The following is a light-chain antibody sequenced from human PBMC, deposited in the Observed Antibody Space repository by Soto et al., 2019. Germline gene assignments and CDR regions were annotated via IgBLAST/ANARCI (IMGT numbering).Light chain of an antibody. CDR3: QQYHSLPTT. V-gene: IGKV3-20*01. CDR1: QSVTSTY. CDR2: GAS. Sequence: EIVLTQSPGTLSLSPGERATLSCRASQSVTSTYLAWYQQKPGQPPRLLIYGASNRATGIPDRFSGSGSGTDFTLTISRLEPEDFTVYYCQQYHSLPTTFGGGTKV. J-gene: IGKJ4*01.